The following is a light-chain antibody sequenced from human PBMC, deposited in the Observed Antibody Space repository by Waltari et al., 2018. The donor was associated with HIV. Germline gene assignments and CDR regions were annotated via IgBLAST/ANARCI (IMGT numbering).Light chain of an antibody. CDR3: QQYKSYWT. Sequence: DIQMTQSPSTLSASIGDRVTITCRASQSISSWLAWYQQKPGKAPKLLIYGASTLESGVPSRFSGSGSGTEFTLTISRLQPDDVATYYCQQYKSYWTFGQGTKVDIK. J-gene: IGKJ1*01. CDR1: QSISSW. CDR2: GAS. V-gene: IGKV1-5*03.